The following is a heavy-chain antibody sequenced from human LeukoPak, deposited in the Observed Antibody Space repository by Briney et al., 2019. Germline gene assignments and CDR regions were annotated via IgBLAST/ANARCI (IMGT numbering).Heavy chain of an antibody. J-gene: IGHJ6*02. Sequence: ASVRVSCKASGYTFTSYEIMWVRQATGQGLEWMGWMNPNSGDTGYAQKFQGRVTMNRDTSKSTAYMDLSNLRSEDTAVYYCARAPRQLSYYYGLDVWGQGTTATVSS. CDR3: ARAPRQLSYYYGLDV. D-gene: IGHD5-18*01. CDR1: GYTFTSYE. V-gene: IGHV1-8*01. CDR2: MNPNSGDT.